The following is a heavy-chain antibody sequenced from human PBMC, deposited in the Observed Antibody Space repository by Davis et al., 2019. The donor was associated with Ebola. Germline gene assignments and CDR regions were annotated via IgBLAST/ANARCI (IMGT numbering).Heavy chain of an antibody. CDR2: INHSGST. J-gene: IGHJ5*02. CDR1: GGSFSGYY. CDR3: ARLTGTPYNWFDP. D-gene: IGHD1-20*01. Sequence: SETLSPTCAVHGGSFSGYYWSWIRQPPGKGLEWIGEINHSGSTNYNPSLKSRVTISVDTSKNQFSLKLSSVTAADTAVYYCARLTGTPYNWFDPWGQGTLVTVSS. V-gene: IGHV4-34*01.